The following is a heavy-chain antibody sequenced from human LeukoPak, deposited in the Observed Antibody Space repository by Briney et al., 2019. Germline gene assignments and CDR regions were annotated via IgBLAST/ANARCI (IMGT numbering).Heavy chain of an antibody. CDR2: ISYDGSNK. J-gene: IGHJ4*02. D-gene: IGHD5-18*01. CDR3: AKYRTAMVTAGRAGFDY. Sequence: GGSLRLSCAASGFTFSSYSMNWVRQAPGKGLEWVAVISYDGSNKYYADSVKGRFTISRDNSKNTLYLQMNSLRAEDTAVYYCAKYRTAMVTAGRAGFDYWGQGTLVTVSS. V-gene: IGHV3-30*18. CDR1: GFTFSSYS.